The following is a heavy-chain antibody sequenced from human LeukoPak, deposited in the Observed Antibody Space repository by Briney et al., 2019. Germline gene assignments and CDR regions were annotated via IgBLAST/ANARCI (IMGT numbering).Heavy chain of an antibody. V-gene: IGHV3-23*01. Sequence: SAISGSGGSTYYADSVKGRFTISRDNSKNTLYLQMNSLGAEDTAVYYCAKTGSGWYLYYFDYWGQGTLVTVSS. J-gene: IGHJ4*02. CDR3: AKTGSGWYLYYFDY. CDR2: ISGSGGST. D-gene: IGHD6-19*01.